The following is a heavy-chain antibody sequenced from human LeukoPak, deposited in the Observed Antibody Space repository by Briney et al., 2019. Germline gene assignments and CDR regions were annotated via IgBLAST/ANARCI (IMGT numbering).Heavy chain of an antibody. J-gene: IGHJ4*02. CDR1: GGSISSGVYY. Sequence: SQTLSLACTVSGGSISSGVYYWSWIRQHPGKGLEWIGYIYYSGSTYYNPSLKSRVTISVDTSKNQFSLKLSSVTAADTAVYYCARDGAYCSGGSCYGYWGQGTLVTVSS. D-gene: IGHD2-15*01. CDR3: ARDGAYCSGGSCYGY. V-gene: IGHV4-31*03. CDR2: IYYSGST.